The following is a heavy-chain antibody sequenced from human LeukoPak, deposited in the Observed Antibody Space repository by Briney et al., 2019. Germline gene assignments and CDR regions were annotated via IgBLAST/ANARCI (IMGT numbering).Heavy chain of an antibody. CDR1: GGSFSGYY. CDR3: ARGRQWTGGFDP. D-gene: IGHD6-19*01. Sequence: MPSETLSLTCAVYGGSFSGYYWSWIRQPPGKELEWIGEINHSGSTNYNPSLKSRVTISVDTSKNQFSLKLSSVTAADTAVYYCARGRQWTGGFDPWGQGILVTVSS. CDR2: INHSGST. V-gene: IGHV4-34*01. J-gene: IGHJ5*02.